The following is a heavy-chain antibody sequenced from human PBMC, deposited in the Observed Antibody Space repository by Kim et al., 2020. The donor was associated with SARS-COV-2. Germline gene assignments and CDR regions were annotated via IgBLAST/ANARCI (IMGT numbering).Heavy chain of an antibody. V-gene: IGHV3-73*01. CDR3: TRPGIAAAGIDY. Sequence: AYAASVKGRFTISRDDSKNTAYLQMNSLKTEDTAVYYCTRPGIAAAGIDYWGQGTLVTVSS. J-gene: IGHJ4*02. D-gene: IGHD6-13*01.